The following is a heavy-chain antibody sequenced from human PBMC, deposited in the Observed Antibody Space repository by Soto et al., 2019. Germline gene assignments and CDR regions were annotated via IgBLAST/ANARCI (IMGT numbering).Heavy chain of an antibody. CDR1: GYSFNSYG. D-gene: IGHD3-22*01. J-gene: IGHJ6*02. V-gene: IGHV1-18*01. CDR2: ISPYDDNT. CDR3: ARGGYYDSSGSRNYHYYGMDA. Sequence: ASVKVSCKASGYSFNSYGISWVRQAPGQGLEWLGWISPYDDNTKYAQSLQGRVTMTTDTSTRTAYMELRSLRSDDTAVYYCARGGYYDSSGSRNYHYYGMDAWGQGTTVTAP.